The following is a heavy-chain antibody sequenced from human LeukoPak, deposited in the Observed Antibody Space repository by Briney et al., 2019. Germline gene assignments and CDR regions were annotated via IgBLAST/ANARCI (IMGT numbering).Heavy chain of an antibody. Sequence: ASVNVSCKASGYTFTTYAMNWVRQAPGQGLEWMGWINTYTGNPTYAQDFTGRFVFSLDTSVSTAYLQIYSLKAEDTAVYYCARLVAAGGSGSFGPWGQGTLVTVSS. D-gene: IGHD6-13*01. CDR1: GYTFTTYA. V-gene: IGHV7-4-1*01. CDR2: INTYTGNP. J-gene: IGHJ5*02. CDR3: ARLVAAGGSGSFGP.